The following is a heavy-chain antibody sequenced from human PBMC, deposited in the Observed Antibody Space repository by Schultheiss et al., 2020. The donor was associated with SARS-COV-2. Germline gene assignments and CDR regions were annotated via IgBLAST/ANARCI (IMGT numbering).Heavy chain of an antibody. J-gene: IGHJ4*02. D-gene: IGHD6-25*01. V-gene: IGHV4-59*10. CDR1: GGSFSGYY. Sequence: SETLSLTCAVYGGSFSGYYWSWIRQPPGKGLEWIGRIYTSGSTNYNPSLKSRVTISVDTSKNQFSLKLSSVTAADTAVYYCARVETTAADFDYWGQGTLVTVSS. CDR2: IYTSGST. CDR3: ARVETTAADFDY.